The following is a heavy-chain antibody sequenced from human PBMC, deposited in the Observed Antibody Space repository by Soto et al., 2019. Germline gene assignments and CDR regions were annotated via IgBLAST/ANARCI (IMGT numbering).Heavy chain of an antibody. CDR3: ARDCSSARCYGGHFDY. CDR1: GFTFSNYG. D-gene: IGHD2-2*01. J-gene: IGHJ4*02. CDR2: ISSSSSYM. Sequence: EVQLVESGGGLVKPGGSLRLSCAASGFTFSNYGMNWVRQAPGKGLEWVSSISSSSSYMYYADSVKGRFTISRDNAKNSLSLQMDSLRAEDTAVYYCARDCSSARCYGGHFDYWGQGTLVTVSS. V-gene: IGHV3-21*01.